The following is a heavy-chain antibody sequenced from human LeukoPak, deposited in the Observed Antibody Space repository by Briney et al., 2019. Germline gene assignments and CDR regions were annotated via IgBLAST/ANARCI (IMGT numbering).Heavy chain of an antibody. CDR1: GSISSYY. D-gene: IGHD4-23*01. CDR2: SYFIGSP. J-gene: IGHJ4*02. V-gene: IGHV4-59*08. CDR3: AGVRSTVGWRSFDY. Sequence: PSETLSLTCTVDGSISSYYWSWSRRAPGKGLEWIGHSYFIGSPNYNPSLKSRVTISVDTPKNQFSLKLSSVTAADTAVYYCAGVRSTVGWRSFDYWGQGILVTVSS.